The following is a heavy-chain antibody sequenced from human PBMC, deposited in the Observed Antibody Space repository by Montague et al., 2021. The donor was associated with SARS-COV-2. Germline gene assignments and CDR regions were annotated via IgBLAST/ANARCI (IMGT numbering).Heavy chain of an antibody. V-gene: IGHV3-48*03. D-gene: IGHD2-21*02. CDR1: GFAFTSYE. Sequence: SLSLSLSASGFAFTSYEMHWVRQAPGRGLEWISYISTDGSDISYTDAVKGRFTISRDNAKNSLYLEMSSLRVEDTALYYCAREWEVTSISYYYGLDVWGPGTTVTVSS. CDR2: ISTDGSDI. CDR3: AREWEVTSISYYYGLDV. J-gene: IGHJ6*02.